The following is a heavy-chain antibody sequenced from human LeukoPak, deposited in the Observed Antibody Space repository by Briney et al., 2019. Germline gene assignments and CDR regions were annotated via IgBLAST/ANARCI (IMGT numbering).Heavy chain of an antibody. J-gene: IGHJ4*02. CDR3: ARRGGSGRAFDY. V-gene: IGHV4-59*01. CDR1: GGSISSYY. CDR2: IYYSGST. D-gene: IGHD1-26*01. Sequence: SETLSLTCTVSGGSISSYYWSWIRQPPGKGLEWIGYIYYSGSTNYNPSLKSRVTISVDMSKNQFSLKLSSVTAADTAVYYCARRGGSGRAFDYWGQGTLVTVSS.